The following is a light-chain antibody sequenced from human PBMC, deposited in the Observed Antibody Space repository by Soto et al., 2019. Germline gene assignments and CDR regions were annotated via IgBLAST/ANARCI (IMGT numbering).Light chain of an antibody. CDR1: EDIRTS. Sequence: DIQMTQSPSSLSASVGARVSITCQASEDIRTSLSWFQHQPGRAPKLLIYGASYLETGVPSRFRGSGSGTDFTLTISSLLPEDIASYYCQHYNNLPPFTFGPGTIVDIK. V-gene: IGKV1-33*01. CDR3: QHYNNLPPFT. CDR2: GAS. J-gene: IGKJ3*01.